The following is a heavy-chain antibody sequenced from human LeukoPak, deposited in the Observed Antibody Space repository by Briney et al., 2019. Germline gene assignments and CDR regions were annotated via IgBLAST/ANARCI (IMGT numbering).Heavy chain of an antibody. CDR2: IHPYNGNT. J-gene: IGHJ4*02. CDR1: GYTFTSYA. CDR3: ARAISSSGWYGY. V-gene: IGHV1-18*01. Sequence: ASVKVSCKASGYTFTSYAISWVRQAPGQGLEWMGWIHPYNGNTNYAQKLQGRVTMTTDTCTRIAYMELRSLRSDDTAVYYCARAISSSGWYGYWGQGTLVTVSS. D-gene: IGHD6-19*01.